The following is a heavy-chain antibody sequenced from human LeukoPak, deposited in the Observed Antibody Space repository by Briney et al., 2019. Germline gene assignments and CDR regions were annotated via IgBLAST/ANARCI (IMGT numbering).Heavy chain of an antibody. V-gene: IGHV4-31*03. CDR3: ARASTRAKIWAFDI. J-gene: IGHJ3*02. CDR2: IYYSGST. D-gene: IGHD2-2*01. CDR1: GGSISSGGYS. Sequence: SQTLSLTCTVSGGSISSGGYSWSWIRQHPGKGLEWIGYIYYSGSTYYNPSLKSRVTISVDTSKNQFSLKLSSVTAADTAVYYCARASTRAKIWAFDIWGQGTMVTVSS.